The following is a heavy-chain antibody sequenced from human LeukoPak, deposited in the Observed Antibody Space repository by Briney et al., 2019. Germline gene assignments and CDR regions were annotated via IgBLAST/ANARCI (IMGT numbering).Heavy chain of an antibody. D-gene: IGHD1-1*01. CDR3: ATWGGGISNDKPDY. CDR1: GGTFSSYA. J-gene: IGHJ4*02. Sequence: GASVKVSCTASGGTFSSYAISWVRQAPGQGLEWMGGIIPIIGTANYAQKFQGRVTITADESTSTVYMELSSLRSEDTAVYYCATWGGGISNDKPDYWGQGTLVTVSS. V-gene: IGHV1-69*13. CDR2: IIPIIGTA.